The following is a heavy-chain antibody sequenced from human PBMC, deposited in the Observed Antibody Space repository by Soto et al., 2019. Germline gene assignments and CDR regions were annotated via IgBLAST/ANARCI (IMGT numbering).Heavy chain of an antibody. CDR3: ARSGSYENWFDP. D-gene: IGHD1-26*01. V-gene: IGHV1-69*12. Sequence: QVQLVQSGAEVKKPGSSVKVSCKASGGTCSSYAISWVRQVPGQGLEWMGGIIPIFGTANYAQKFQGRVTITADESTSTAYMELSSLRSEDTAVYYCARSGSYENWFDPWGQGTLVTVSS. J-gene: IGHJ5*02. CDR2: IIPIFGTA. CDR1: GGTCSSYA.